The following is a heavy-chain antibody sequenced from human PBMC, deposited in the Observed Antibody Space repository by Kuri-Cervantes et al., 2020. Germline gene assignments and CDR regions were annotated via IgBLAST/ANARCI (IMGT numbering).Heavy chain of an antibody. Sequence: ASVKVSCKASGYTFTSYGISWVRQAPGQGLEWMGWINPNSGGTNYAQKFQGRVTMTRDTSISTDYMELSRLRSDDTAVYYCASLTGARNWFDPWGQGTLVTVSS. J-gene: IGHJ5*02. CDR3: ASLTGARNWFDP. V-gene: IGHV1-2*02. CDR2: INPNSGGT. CDR1: GYTFTSYG. D-gene: IGHD1-7*01.